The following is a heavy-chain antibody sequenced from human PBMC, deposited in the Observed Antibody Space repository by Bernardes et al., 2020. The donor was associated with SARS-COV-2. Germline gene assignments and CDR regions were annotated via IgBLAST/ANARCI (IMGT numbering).Heavy chain of an antibody. V-gene: IGHV3-23*01. Sequence: GGSLRLSCVGSGFTLRDYAVSWVRQSPGKGLEWVSDVSGGGGARYNADAVKGRFAISKDDSKNTVFLQMDSLRAEDTAVDYCAKRAGASHYFLDNWGQGTLVTVSS. J-gene: IGHJ4*02. CDR3: AKRAGASHYFLDN. D-gene: IGHD6-13*01. CDR2: VSGGGGAR. CDR1: GFTLRDYA.